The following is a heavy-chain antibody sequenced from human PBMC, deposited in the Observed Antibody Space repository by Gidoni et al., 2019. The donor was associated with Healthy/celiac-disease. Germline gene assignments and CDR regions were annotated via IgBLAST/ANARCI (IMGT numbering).Heavy chain of an antibody. CDR2: ISYDGSNK. D-gene: IGHD3-22*01. V-gene: IGHV3-30*18. CDR3: AKDQHYYDSSGGLFDY. J-gene: IGHJ4*02. Sequence: PGKGLEWVAVISYDGSNKYYADSVKGRFTISRDNSKNTLYLQMNSLRAEDTAVYYCAKDQHYYDSSGGLFDYWGQGTLVTVSS.